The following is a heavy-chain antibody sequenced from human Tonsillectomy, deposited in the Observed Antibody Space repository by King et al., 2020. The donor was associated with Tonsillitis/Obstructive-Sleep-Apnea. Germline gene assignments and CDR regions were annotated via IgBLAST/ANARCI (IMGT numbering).Heavy chain of an antibody. V-gene: IGHV3-23*04. Sequence: VQLVESGGGLVQPGGSLRLSCAASGFTFSRNAMSWVRQAPGKDLEWVSGISGEGVTTYYAGSVKGRFSISRDNSENTLSLQMDSLRVEDTAVYYCAKGRSGIVVPLDYWGQGTLVTVSS. D-gene: IGHD1-26*01. J-gene: IGHJ4*02. CDR1: GFTFSRNA. CDR3: AKGRSGIVVPLDY. CDR2: ISGEGVTT.